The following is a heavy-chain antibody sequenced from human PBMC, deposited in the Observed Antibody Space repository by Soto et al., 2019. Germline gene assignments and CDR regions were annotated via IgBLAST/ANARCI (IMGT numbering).Heavy chain of an antibody. D-gene: IGHD3-9*01. CDR2: IHYSGST. CDR1: GGSISSYY. CDR3: ARRRYSDWAFDY. V-gene: IGHV4-59*01. J-gene: IGHJ4*02. Sequence: SETLSLTCTVSGGSISSYYWSWIRQPPGKGLEWIGYIHYSGSTNHIPSLKSRVTISVDTSKSQFSLKLRSVTAADTAVYYCARRRYSDWAFDYWGQGTLVTVSS.